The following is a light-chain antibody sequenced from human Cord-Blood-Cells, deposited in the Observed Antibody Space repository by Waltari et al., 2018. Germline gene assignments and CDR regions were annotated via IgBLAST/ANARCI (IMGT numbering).Light chain of an antibody. Sequence: QSALTQPASVSGSPGQSITNPCTGTSNDVGGYNSFPWYQQHPGKAPKLMIYEVSNRPSGVSNRFSGSKSGNTASLTISGLQAEDEADYYCSSYTSSSTLVFGTGTKVTVL. V-gene: IGLV2-14*01. CDR1: SNDVGGYNS. J-gene: IGLJ1*01. CDR3: SSYTSSSTLV. CDR2: EVS.